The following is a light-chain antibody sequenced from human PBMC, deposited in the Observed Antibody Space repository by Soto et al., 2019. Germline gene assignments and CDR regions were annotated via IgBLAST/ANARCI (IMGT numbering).Light chain of an antibody. CDR1: QSISRS. CDR2: DAS. V-gene: IGKV1-5*01. CDR3: QQYQRYFLT. Sequence: DIQMTQSPSTLSASVGDRVTITCRASQSISRSLAWYQQKSGKAPKLLIYDASSLESGVPSRFSGSGFGTEFTLTISGLQPDDFATYYCQQYQRYFLTFVPGTTVDMK. J-gene: IGKJ3*01.